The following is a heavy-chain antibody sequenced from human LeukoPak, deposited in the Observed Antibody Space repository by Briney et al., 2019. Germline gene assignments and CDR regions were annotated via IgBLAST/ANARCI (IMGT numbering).Heavy chain of an antibody. CDR2: ISGSGGST. Sequence: GGSLRLSCAASGFTFSSYAMSWVRQAPGKGLEWVSAISGSGGSTYYADSVKGRFTISRDNSKNTLYLQMNSLRAEDTAVYYCAKLDYDYVWGSYRYTDKNWFDPWGQGTLVTVSP. CDR1: GFTFSSYA. CDR3: AKLDYDYVWGSYRYTDKNWFDP. V-gene: IGHV3-23*01. D-gene: IGHD3-16*02. J-gene: IGHJ5*02.